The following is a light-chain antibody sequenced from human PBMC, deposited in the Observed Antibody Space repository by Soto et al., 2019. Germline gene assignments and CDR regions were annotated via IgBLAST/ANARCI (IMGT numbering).Light chain of an antibody. Sequence: DIQLTQTPSTLSASVGDEVTITCRASQTISRWLAWYQQNPGRGPKLLIFGASTLQSGVPSRFSGSGSGTDFTLTISSLQPEDFATYFCQKLNAYPPWTFGQGTKVDIK. CDR3: QKLNAYPPWT. V-gene: IGKV1-5*01. CDR2: GAS. J-gene: IGKJ1*01. CDR1: QTISRW.